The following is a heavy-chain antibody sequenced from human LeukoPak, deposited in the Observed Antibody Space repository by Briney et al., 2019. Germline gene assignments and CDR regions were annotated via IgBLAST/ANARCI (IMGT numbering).Heavy chain of an antibody. Sequence: GGSLRLSCAASGFTSSIFGMSWVRQAPGKGLEWVSGISNGGDNTYYADSVKGRFTISRDNSKNTLYLQMNSLRAEDTAVYYCAKGIAGFDYWGQGTLVTVSS. CDR3: AKGIAGFDY. V-gene: IGHV3-23*01. J-gene: IGHJ4*02. CDR1: GFTSSIFG. CDR2: ISNGGDNT. D-gene: IGHD2-21*01.